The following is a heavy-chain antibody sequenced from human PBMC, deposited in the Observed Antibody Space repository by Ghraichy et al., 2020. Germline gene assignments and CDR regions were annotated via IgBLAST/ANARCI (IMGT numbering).Heavy chain of an antibody. CDR2: IYHSGST. Sequence: SETLSLTCAVSGGSISSSNRWSWVRQPPGKGLEWIGEIYHSGSTNYNPSLKSRVTISVDKSKNQFSLKLSSVTAADTAVYYCAGSSPEYSSSWYKDYYYYYGMDVWGQGTTVTVSS. V-gene: IGHV4-4*02. J-gene: IGHJ6*02. D-gene: IGHD6-13*01. CDR1: GGSISSSNR. CDR3: AGSSPEYSSSWYKDYYYYYGMDV.